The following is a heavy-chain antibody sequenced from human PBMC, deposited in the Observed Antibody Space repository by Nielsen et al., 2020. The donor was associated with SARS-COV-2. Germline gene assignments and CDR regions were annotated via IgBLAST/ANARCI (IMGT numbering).Heavy chain of an antibody. J-gene: IGHJ6*03. CDR2: INPSGGST. D-gene: IGHD5-18*01. CDR3: ARRRRYSYGYDYYYYMDV. CDR1: GYTFTSYY. V-gene: IGHV1-46*01. Sequence: ASVKVSCKTSGYTFTSYYMHWVRQAPGQGLEWMGIINPSGGSTSYAQKFQGRVTMTRDTSTSTVYMELSSLRSEDTAVYYCARRRRYSYGYDYYYYMDVWGKGTTVTVSS.